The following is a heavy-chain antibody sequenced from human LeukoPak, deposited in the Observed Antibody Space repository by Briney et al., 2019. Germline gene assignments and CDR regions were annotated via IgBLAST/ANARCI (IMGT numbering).Heavy chain of an antibody. V-gene: IGHV4-59*12. J-gene: IGHJ3*02. CDR2: IYYSGST. CDR1: GGSIRSFY. Sequence: KPSETLSLTCTVPGGSIRSFYWSWDRQAPGKGLKWIGHIYYSGSTNFNPSLKSRVTISVDTSKNQFSLKLSSVTAADTAVYYCARWTVSWYLWTFDIWGQGTMVTVSS. D-gene: IGHD6-13*01. CDR3: ARWTVSWYLWTFDI.